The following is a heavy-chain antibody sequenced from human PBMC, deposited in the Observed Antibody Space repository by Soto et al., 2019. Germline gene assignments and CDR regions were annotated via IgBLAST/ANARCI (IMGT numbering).Heavy chain of an antibody. CDR2: ISAYNGNT. CDR3: ARDLPDIVVVPAATPLDD. Sequence: QVQLVQSGAEVKKPGASVKVSRKASGYTFTSYGISWVRQAPGQGLEWMGWISAYNGNTNYAQKLQGRVTMTTDTSTSTAYMELRSLRSDDTAVYYCARDLPDIVVVPAATPLDDWGQGTLVTVSS. D-gene: IGHD2-2*01. J-gene: IGHJ4*02. CDR1: GYTFTSYG. V-gene: IGHV1-18*01.